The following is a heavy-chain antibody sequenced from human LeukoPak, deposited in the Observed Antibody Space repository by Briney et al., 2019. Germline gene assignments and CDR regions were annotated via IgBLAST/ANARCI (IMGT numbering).Heavy chain of an antibody. V-gene: IGHV4-59*08. CDR3: ASGTTVTYFES. CDR1: GGSISSYY. J-gene: IGHJ4*02. Sequence: SETLSLTCTVSGGSISSYYWTWIRQPPGKGLEWIGYIYYSGSTNSNPSLKSRVTISVDTSKNQFSLKLSSVTAADTAVYYCASGTTVTYFESWGQGTLVTVSS. D-gene: IGHD4-17*01. CDR2: IYYSGST.